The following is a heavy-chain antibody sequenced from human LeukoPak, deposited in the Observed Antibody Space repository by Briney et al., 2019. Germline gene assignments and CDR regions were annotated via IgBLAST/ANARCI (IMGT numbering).Heavy chain of an antibody. CDR3: AQNYDFWSGYSRIDAFDI. Sequence: PSETLSLTCTVSGYSISSGYYWGWIRQPPGKGLEWIGSIHHTGSTHFNPSLKGRVTISVDTSKNQFSLNLSSVTAADTAVYYCAQNYDFWSGYSRIDAFDIWGQGTMVTVSS. D-gene: IGHD3-3*01. CDR1: GYSISSGYY. CDR2: IHHTGST. J-gene: IGHJ3*02. V-gene: IGHV4-38-2*02.